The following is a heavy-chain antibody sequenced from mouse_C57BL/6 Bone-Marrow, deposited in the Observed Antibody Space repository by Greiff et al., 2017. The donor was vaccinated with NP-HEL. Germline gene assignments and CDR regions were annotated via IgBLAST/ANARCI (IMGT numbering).Heavy chain of an antibody. D-gene: IGHD2-4*01. V-gene: IGHV5-4*01. CDR1: GFTFSSYA. Sequence: EVKVVESGGGLVKPGGSLKLSCAASGFTFSSYAMSWVRQTPEKRLEWVATISDGGSYTYYPDNVKGRFTISRDNAKNNLYLQMSHLKSEDTAMYYCARDTRLRGFAYWGQGTLVTVSA. CDR3: ARDTRLRGFAY. CDR2: ISDGGSYT. J-gene: IGHJ3*01.